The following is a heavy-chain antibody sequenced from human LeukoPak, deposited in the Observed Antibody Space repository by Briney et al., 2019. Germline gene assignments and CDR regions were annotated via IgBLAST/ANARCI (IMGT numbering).Heavy chain of an antibody. V-gene: IGHV1-2*02. D-gene: IGHD2-2*01. J-gene: IGHJ4*02. CDR1: GYTYTGNY. CDR3: ARANPLYCSSTTCLFDY. CDR2: INPNSGDT. Sequence: GASVTVSCKASGYTYTGNYMHCVRQAPGHGVEGMGWINPNSGDTNYAQKFQGRVTMTRDTSISTAHMELSRLRSDDTAVYYCARANPLYCSSTTCLFDYWGQGTLVTVSS.